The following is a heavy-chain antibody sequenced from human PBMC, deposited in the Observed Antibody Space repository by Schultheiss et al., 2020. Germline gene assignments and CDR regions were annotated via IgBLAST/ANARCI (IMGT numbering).Heavy chain of an antibody. CDR2: IYYSGST. CDR3: ARDHSSGWYSYYYYYYGMDV. Sequence: SETLSLTCTVSGGSISSGGYYWSWIRQHPGKGLEWIGYIYYSGSTYYNPSLKSRVTISVDTSKNQFSLKLSSVTAADTAVYYCARDHSSGWYSYYYYYYGMDVWGQGTTVTVSS. CDR1: GGSISSGGYY. V-gene: IGHV4-31*03. J-gene: IGHJ6*02. D-gene: IGHD6-19*01.